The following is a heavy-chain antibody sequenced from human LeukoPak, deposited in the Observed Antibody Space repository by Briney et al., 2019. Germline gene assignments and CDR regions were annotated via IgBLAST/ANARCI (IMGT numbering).Heavy chain of an antibody. J-gene: IGHJ5*02. CDR2: ISAYNSNT. Sequence: GASVKVSCKASGYTFTSYGINWVRQAPGQGLEWMGWISAYNSNTHYAQKLQGRVTMTTDTSTSTAYMEVRSLRSDDTAVYYCARALDILVVPGADNWLDPWGQGTLVTVSS. V-gene: IGHV1-18*01. CDR1: GYTFTSYG. CDR3: ARALDILVVPGADNWLDP. D-gene: IGHD2-2*01.